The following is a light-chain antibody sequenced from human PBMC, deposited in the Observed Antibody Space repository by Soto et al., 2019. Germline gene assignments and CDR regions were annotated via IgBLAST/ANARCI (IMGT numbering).Light chain of an antibody. CDR3: GSITSSTTSV. V-gene: IGLV2-14*01. CDR1: SSDVGGYNY. J-gene: IGLJ1*01. CDR2: EVT. Sequence: QSALTQPASVSGSPGQSITISCTGSSSDVGGYNYVSWYQHHPGKAPKLMIYEVTNRPSGVSDRFSGSKSGNTASLTISGLQTEDEADYYCGSITSSTTSVFGTGTKVTVL.